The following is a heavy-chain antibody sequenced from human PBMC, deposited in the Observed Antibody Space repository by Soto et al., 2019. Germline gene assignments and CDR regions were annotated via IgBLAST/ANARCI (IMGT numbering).Heavy chain of an antibody. CDR1: GDYITTGAYS. CDR3: ARKSRNAFDI. J-gene: IGHJ3*02. V-gene: IGHV4-30-2*01. CDR2: IYPSGTT. Sequence: TLSLTCAVAGDYITTGAYSWSWIRQPPGKGLEWIGYIYPSGTTYYNSSLKSRVTISVDRAKNQFSLNLRSATAADTAVYYCARKSRNAFDIWGQGTMVTGSS.